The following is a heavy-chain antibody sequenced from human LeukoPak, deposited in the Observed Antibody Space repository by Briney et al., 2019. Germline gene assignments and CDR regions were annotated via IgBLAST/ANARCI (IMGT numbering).Heavy chain of an antibody. CDR2: LSSNGDCT. J-gene: IGHJ6*03. CDR1: GFTFTSYA. D-gene: IGHD3-3*01. V-gene: IGHV3-64*01. CDR3: ARVGFFDMDV. Sequence: GGSLRLSCAASGFTFTSYAMHWVRQAPGKGLEYVSTLSSNGDCTYYANSVKGRFTVSRDNAKNSLYLQMNSLRAEDTAVYYCARVGFFDMDVWGKGTTVTVSS.